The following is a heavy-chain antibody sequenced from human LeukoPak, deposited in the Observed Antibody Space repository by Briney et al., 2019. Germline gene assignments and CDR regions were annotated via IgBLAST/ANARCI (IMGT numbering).Heavy chain of an antibody. V-gene: IGHV6-1*01. CDR1: GDSISSNSAT. CDR3: AKDRGGSSSDWFDP. CDR2: TYYRSRWYN. Sequence: SQTLSLTYAISGDSISSNSATWNWIRQSPSRGLEWLGRTYYRSRWYNDYAVSVKSRIIINSDTSKNQFSLQLNSVTPEDTAVYYCAKDRGGSSSDWFDPWGRGTLVIVSS. J-gene: IGHJ5*02. D-gene: IGHD6-6*01.